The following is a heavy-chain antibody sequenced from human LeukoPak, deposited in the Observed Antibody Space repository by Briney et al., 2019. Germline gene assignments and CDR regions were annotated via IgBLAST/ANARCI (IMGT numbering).Heavy chain of an antibody. V-gene: IGHV3-30*18. D-gene: IGHD2-2*01. CDR2: ISFDGSNK. CDR1: GFTFSDYG. Sequence: PGRSLRLSCAASGFTFSDYGMHWVRQAPGKGLEWVAVISFDGSNKYYADSPKGRFAISRDNSKNTLYLQMNSLRPEDTAVYYCAKDLDIVVVSASSSGMDVWGQGTTVTVSS. J-gene: IGHJ6*02. CDR3: AKDLDIVVVSASSSGMDV.